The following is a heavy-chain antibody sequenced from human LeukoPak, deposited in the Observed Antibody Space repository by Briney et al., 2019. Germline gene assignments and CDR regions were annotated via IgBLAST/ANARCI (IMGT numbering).Heavy chain of an antibody. CDR2: VNPYNDKT. CDR1: GYTFNTFD. CDR3: ARGRRLRGVTSRPICYYYYMDV. Sequence: ASVKLSCKASGYTFNTFDINWVRQATGQGPEWMGWVNPYNDKTVYAPKFQGRVSISSNNSINTAYMEFSGLKSDDTAVYYCARGRRLRGVTSRPICYYYYMDVWGGGTTVTVSS. V-gene: IGHV1-8*03. D-gene: IGHD3-10*01. J-gene: IGHJ6*03.